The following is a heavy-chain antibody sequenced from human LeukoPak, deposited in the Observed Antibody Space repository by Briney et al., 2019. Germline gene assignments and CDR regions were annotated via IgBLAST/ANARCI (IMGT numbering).Heavy chain of an antibody. CDR3: ARDYLTTPGYYYGMDV. V-gene: IGHV3-66*01. CDR2: IYSGGST. J-gene: IGHJ6*02. CDR1: GFTVSSNY. Sequence: GGSLRLSCAASGFTVSSNYMSWVRQAPGKGLEWVSVIYSGGSTYYADSVKGRFTISRDNSKNTLYLQMNSLRAEDTAVYYCARDYLTTPGYYYGMDVWGQGTTVTVSS. D-gene: IGHD2-15*01.